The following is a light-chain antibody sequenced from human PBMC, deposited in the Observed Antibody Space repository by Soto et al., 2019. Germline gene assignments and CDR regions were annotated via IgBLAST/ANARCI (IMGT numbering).Light chain of an antibody. CDR2: DAS. CDR1: QDIGNY. Sequence: IQVTQSPSSLSASIGNRVTITCQASQDIGNYLTWYQQTPGKAPKLLMHDASILETGIPSRFRGSGSGTKCTLTISSLQPEDIATYYCQQYDFLPYTFGPGTKLEI. V-gene: IGKV1-33*01. J-gene: IGKJ2*01. CDR3: QQYDFLPYT.